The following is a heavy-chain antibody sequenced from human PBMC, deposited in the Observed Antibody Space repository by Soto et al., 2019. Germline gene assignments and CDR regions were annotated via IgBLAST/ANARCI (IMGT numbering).Heavy chain of an antibody. CDR1: GGTFSSYT. CDR3: ARRGCLGEKYFQH. J-gene: IGHJ1*01. Sequence: QVQLVQSGAEVKKPGSSVKVSCKASGGTFSSYTIIWVRQAPGQGLEWMGRIIPILGIANYAQKCQGRVTITADKSTSTAYMELSSLRSEDTAVYYCARRGCLGEKYFQHWGQGTLVTVSS. CDR2: IIPILGIA. V-gene: IGHV1-69*02. D-gene: IGHD3-10*01.